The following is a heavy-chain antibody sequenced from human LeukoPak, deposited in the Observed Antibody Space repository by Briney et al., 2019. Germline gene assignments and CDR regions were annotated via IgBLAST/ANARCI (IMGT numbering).Heavy chain of an antibody. CDR3: AKVPSNWYFEGFDY. Sequence: GGSLRLSCAASGFTFSNYAMSWVRQAPGKGLEWVSAISGSGGSTYYADSVKSRFTISRDNSKNTLYLQMNSLRAEDTAVYYCAKVPSNWYFEGFDYWGQGTLVTVSS. CDR1: GFTFSNYA. V-gene: IGHV3-23*01. CDR2: ISGSGGST. D-gene: IGHD6-13*01. J-gene: IGHJ4*02.